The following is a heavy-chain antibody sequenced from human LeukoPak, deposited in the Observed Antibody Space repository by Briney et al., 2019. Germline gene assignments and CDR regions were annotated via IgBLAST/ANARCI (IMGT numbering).Heavy chain of an antibody. CDR3: ARGGYCSSTSCLDRSGWTYQRSTTNWFDP. CDR1: GYTFTSYG. J-gene: IGHJ5*02. V-gene: IGHV1-18*01. Sequence: ASVKVSCKASGYTFTSYGISWVRQAPGQGLEWMGWISAYNGNTNYAQKLQGRVTMTTDTSTSTAYMELRSLRSDDTAVYYCARGGYCSSTSCLDRSGWTYQRSTTNWFDPWGQGTLVTVSS. D-gene: IGHD2-2*01. CDR2: ISAYNGNT.